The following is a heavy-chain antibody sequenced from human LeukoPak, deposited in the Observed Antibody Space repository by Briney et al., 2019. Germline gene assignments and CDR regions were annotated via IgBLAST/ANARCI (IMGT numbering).Heavy chain of an antibody. Sequence: SETLSLTCTVSGGPISSHYWSWIRQPPGKGLEWIGYIYYSGTTSYNPSPKSRVTISVDTSKTRFSLKLSSVTAADTAVYYCARGVGSISSNFDCWGLGTLVTVSS. J-gene: IGHJ4*02. CDR2: IYYSGTT. CDR3: ARGVGSISSNFDC. D-gene: IGHD6-6*01. V-gene: IGHV4-59*11. CDR1: GGPISSHY.